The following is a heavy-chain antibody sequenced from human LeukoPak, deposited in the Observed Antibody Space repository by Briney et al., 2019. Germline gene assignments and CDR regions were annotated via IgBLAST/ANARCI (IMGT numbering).Heavy chain of an antibody. J-gene: IGHJ4*02. D-gene: IGHD2-15*01. CDR1: GFTFSSYA. Sequence: GGSLRLSCAASGFTFSSYAMSWVRQAPGKGLERVSAISGSGGSTYYADSVKGRFTISRDNSKNTLYLQMNSLRAEDTAVYHCAKDPGVVVVVAKGFDYWGQGTLVTVSS. CDR3: AKDPGVVVVVAKGFDY. CDR2: ISGSGGST. V-gene: IGHV3-23*01.